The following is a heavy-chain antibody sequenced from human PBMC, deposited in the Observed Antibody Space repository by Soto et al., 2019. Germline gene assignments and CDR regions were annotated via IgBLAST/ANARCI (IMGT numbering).Heavy chain of an antibody. CDR2: INPNSGDT. V-gene: IGHV1-2*02. CDR3: ARDYSSSSDSFGY. J-gene: IGHJ4*02. D-gene: IGHD6-6*01. Sequence: GASVKVSCKASGYTFTGYYMHWVRQAPGQGLEWMGWINPNSGDTNYAQKFQGRVTMTRDTSISTAYMELSRLRSDDTAVYYCARDYSSSSDSFGYWGQGTLVTVSS. CDR1: GYTFTGYY.